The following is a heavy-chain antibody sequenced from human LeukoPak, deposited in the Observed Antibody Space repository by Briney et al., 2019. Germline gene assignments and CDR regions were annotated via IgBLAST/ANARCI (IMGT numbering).Heavy chain of an antibody. J-gene: IGHJ4*02. D-gene: IGHD6-6*01. CDR3: ARAYSSSSLDY. CDR2: MNPNSGNT. CDR1: GYTFTNYD. Sequence: ASVKVSCKASGYTFTNYDINWVRQATGQGLEWMGWMNPNSGNTGYAQKFQGRVTITRNTSVTTAYMELSGLRSDDTAVYYCARAYSSSSLDYWGQGTLVTVSS. V-gene: IGHV1-8*03.